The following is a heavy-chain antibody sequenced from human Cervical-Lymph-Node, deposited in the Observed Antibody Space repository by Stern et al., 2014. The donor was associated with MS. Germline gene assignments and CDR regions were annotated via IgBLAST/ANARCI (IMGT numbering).Heavy chain of an antibody. D-gene: IGHD3-3*01. Sequence: VQLVESGGGLVQPGRSLRLSCAASGFTFDDYAMHWVRQAPGKGLEWVSGISWNSGSIGYADSVKGRFTISRDNAKNSLYLQMNSLRAEDTALYYCAKGWSGIVEYYYYGMDVWGQGTTVTVSS. CDR2: ISWNSGSI. CDR1: GFTFDDYA. V-gene: IGHV3-9*01. CDR3: AKGWSGIVEYYYYGMDV. J-gene: IGHJ6*02.